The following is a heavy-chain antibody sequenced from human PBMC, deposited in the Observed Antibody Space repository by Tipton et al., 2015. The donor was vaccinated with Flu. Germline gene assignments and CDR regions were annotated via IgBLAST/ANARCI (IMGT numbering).Heavy chain of an antibody. V-gene: IGHV3-21*01. Sequence: QLVQSGGGLVKPGGSLRLSCAASGFTFSSYSMNWVRQAPGKGLEWVSSISSSSSYIYYADSVKGRFTISRDNAKNSLYLQMNSLRAEDTAVYYCVRGGALSSSRYGNYYFDLWGRGTLVTVSS. CDR3: VRGGALSSSRYGNYYFDL. CDR1: GFTFSSYS. J-gene: IGHJ2*01. D-gene: IGHD1-26*01. CDR2: ISSSSSYI.